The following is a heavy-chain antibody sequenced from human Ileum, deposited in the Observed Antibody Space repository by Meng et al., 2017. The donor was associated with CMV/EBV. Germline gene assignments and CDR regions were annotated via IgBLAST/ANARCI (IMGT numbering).Heavy chain of an antibody. CDR3: ARGLGGTLIPYGMDV. D-gene: IGHD4-23*01. Sequence: SETLSLTCTVSGGSISSYYWSWIRQPPGKGLEWIGYIYYSGSTNYNPSLKSRVTISVDTSKNQFSLTLSSVTAADTAVYYCARGLGGTLIPYGMDVWGQGTTVTVSS. V-gene: IGHV4-59*01. CDR2: IYYSGST. J-gene: IGHJ6*02. CDR1: GGSISSYY.